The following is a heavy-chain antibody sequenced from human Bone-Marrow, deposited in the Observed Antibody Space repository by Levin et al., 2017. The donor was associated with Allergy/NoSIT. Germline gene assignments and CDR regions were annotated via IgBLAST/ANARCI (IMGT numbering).Heavy chain of an antibody. CDR2: IGTAADT. CDR3: ARYNDAYNAFDI. D-gene: IGHD3-3*01. CDR1: GFTFRSYD. Sequence: GGSLRLSCAASGFTFRSYDMHWVRQATGKGLECVSTIGTAADTYYPDSVRGRFTITRDNAKNSLYLQMNGLSAGDTAVYYCARYNDAYNAFDIWGQGTMVTVSS. J-gene: IGHJ3*02. V-gene: IGHV3-13*01.